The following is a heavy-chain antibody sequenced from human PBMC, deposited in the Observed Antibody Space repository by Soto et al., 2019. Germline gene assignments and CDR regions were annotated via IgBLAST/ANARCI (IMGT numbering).Heavy chain of an antibody. J-gene: IGHJ5*02. CDR3: ARVLGLLDIAAEPNWFDP. D-gene: IGHD6-13*01. Sequence: PSQTLSLTCAISGDSVSSNSAAWNWIRQSPSRGLEWLGRTYYRSKWYNDYAVSVKSRITINPDTSKNQFSLQLNSVTPEDTAVYYCARVLGLLDIAAEPNWFDPWGQGTLVTVSS. V-gene: IGHV6-1*01. CDR2: TYYRSKWYN. CDR1: GDSVSSNSAA.